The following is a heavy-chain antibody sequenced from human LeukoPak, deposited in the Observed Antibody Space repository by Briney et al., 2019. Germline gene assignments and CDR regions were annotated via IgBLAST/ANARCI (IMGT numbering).Heavy chain of an antibody. Sequence: GASVKVSCKASVYTFTDYFIHFVRQAPGQGLEWMGWINPNSGVTDFAQKFQGRVTMTRDTSTRTAYMELTSLKSDDAAIYYCATGIATTGRWAHNVDMWGQGTKVIVSS. J-gene: IGHJ3*02. V-gene: IGHV1-2*02. D-gene: IGHD1-1*01. CDR2: INPNSGVT. CDR3: ATGIATTGRWAHNVDM. CDR1: VYTFTDYF.